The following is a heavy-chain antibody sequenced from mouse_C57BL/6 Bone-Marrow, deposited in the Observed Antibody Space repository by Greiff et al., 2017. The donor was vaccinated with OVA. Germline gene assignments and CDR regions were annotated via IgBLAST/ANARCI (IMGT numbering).Heavy chain of an antibody. D-gene: IGHD1-1*01. Sequence: QVQLQQPGAELVKPGASVKLSCKASGYTFTSYWMHWVKQRPGQGLEWIGMIHPNSGSTNYNEKFKSKATLTVDKSSSTAYMQLSSLTSEDSAVDYCARYYSGSRYVSYWGQGTTLTVSS. CDR1: GYTFTSYW. CDR2: IHPNSGST. CDR3: ARYYSGSRYVSY. J-gene: IGHJ2*01. V-gene: IGHV1-64*01.